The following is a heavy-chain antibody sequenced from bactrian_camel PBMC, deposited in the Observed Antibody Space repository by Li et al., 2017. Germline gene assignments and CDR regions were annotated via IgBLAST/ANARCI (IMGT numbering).Heavy chain of an antibody. Sequence: HVQLVESGGGSVQAGESLRLSCVPSGYTFGSYCIAWFRLSSGKEREEVAHIYARNGRSDVADSVKGRFTISKDNAKNTLYLQMNSLKPEDTAMYYCA. CDR2: IYARNGRS. V-gene: IGHV3S1*01. CDR1: GYTFGSYC.